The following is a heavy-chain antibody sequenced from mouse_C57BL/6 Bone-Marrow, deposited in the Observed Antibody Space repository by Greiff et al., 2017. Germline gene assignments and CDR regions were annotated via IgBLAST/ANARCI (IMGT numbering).Heavy chain of an antibody. Sequence: DVQLVESGGGLVKPGGSLKLSCAASGFTFSSYAMSWVRQTPEKRLEWVATISDGGSYTYYPDNVKGRFTISRYNAKNNLYLQMSHLKSEDTAMYYYAREGLYYGSLMDKWGQATSDTAS. D-gene: IGHD1-1*01. CDR3: AREGLYYGSLMDK. CDR1: GFTFSSYA. V-gene: IGHV5-4*01. CDR2: ISDGGSYT. J-gene: IGHJ4*01.